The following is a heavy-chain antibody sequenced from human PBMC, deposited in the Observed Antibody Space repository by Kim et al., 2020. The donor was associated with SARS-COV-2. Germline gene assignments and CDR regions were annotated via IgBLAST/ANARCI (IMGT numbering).Heavy chain of an antibody. J-gene: IGHJ5*02. CDR1: GFTFTSSA. Sequence: SVKDSCKDTGFTFTSSAVQWVRQARGQRLEWIGWIVVGSGYTNNAQKFQERVTITRDMSTSTAYMELSRLRSEETAVYYCAASCCSSTTLMAWFDPWGQ. CDR2: IVVGSGYT. D-gene: IGHD2-2*01. CDR3: AASCCSSTTLMAWFDP. V-gene: IGHV1-58*01.